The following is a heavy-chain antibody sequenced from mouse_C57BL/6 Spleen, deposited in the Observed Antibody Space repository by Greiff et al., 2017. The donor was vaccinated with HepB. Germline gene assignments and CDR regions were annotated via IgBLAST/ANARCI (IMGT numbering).Heavy chain of an antibody. J-gene: IGHJ3*01. V-gene: IGHV14-4*01. D-gene: IGHD1-1*01. CDR3: TAKGEVVLRSQAAY. CDR1: GFNIKDDY. CDR2: LDPENGDT. Sequence: EVQLQQSGAELVRPGASVKLSCTASGFNIKDDYMHWVKQRPEQGLEWIGWLDPENGDTEYASKFQGKATITADTSSNTAYLQLSSLTSEDTAVYYCTAKGEVVLRSQAAYWGQGTLVTVSA.